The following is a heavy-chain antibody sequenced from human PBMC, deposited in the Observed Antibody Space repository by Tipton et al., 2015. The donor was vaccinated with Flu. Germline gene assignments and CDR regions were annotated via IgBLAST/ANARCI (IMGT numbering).Heavy chain of an antibody. D-gene: IGHD6-19*01. Sequence: LRLSCTVCGGSISSYYWSWIRQPAGKGLEWIGRIYTSGSTNYNPSLKSRVTMSVDTSKNQFSLKLSSVTAADTAVYYCARGYSSGHHDHWGQGTLVTVSS. V-gene: IGHV4-4*07. CDR3: ARGYSSGHHDH. J-gene: IGHJ4*02. CDR2: IYTSGST. CDR1: GGSISSYY.